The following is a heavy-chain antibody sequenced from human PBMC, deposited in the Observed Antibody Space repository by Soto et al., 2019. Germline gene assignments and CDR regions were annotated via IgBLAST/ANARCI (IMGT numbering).Heavy chain of an antibody. CDR2: TYYRSKWYS. V-gene: IGHV6-1*01. J-gene: IGHJ5*02. D-gene: IGHD2-21*02. Sequence: SQTLSLTCVISGDSVSSNSAGWTWIRQSPSRGLEWLGRTYYRSKWYSDYAGSVKSRITIKADTSKNQFSLQLNSVTPEDTAVYYCARVTALFDWFDPWAQGTLVTVSS. CDR3: ARVTALFDWFDP. CDR1: GDSVSSNSAG.